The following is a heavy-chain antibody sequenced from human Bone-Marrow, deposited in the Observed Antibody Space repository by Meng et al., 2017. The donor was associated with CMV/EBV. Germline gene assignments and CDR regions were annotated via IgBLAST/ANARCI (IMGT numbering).Heavy chain of an antibody. D-gene: IGHD2-2*03. CDR3: ARARMDYFDY. V-gene: IGHV4-31*03. CDR2: IYYSGST. CDR1: CGSLSRGGYY. Sequence: FPFCCGSLSRGGYYWSWIRQHPGKGLEWIGYIYYSGSTYYNPSLKSRVTISVDTSKNQFSLKLSSVTAADTAVYYCARARMDYFDYWGQGTLVTVSS. J-gene: IGHJ4*02.